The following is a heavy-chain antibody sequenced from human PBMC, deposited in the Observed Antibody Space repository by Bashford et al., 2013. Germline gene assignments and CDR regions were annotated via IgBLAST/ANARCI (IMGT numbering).Heavy chain of an antibody. CDR2: MNRDGSET. CDR3: ATYCSTSNCYNFQF. D-gene: IGHD2-2*02. J-gene: IGHJ1*01. Sequence: GGSLRLSCVDSGFTFSSYWMAWVRQAPGKGLEWVANMNRDGSETYYDDSVKGRFTISRDNAKNSLYLQMNSLRAEDTAVYYCATYCSTSNCYNFQFWGQGTLVTVSS. CDR1: GFTFSSYW. V-gene: IGHV3-7*01.